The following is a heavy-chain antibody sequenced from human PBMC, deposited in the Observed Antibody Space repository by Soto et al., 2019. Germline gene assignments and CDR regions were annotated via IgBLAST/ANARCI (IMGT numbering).Heavy chain of an antibody. V-gene: IGHV3-23*01. CDR2: ISGSGGST. J-gene: IGHJ4*02. CDR1: GFTFSSYA. CDR3: AKAEDIVVVPAARSHNDY. D-gene: IGHD2-2*01. Sequence: GGSLRLSCAASGFTFSSYAMSWVRQAPGKGLEWVSAISGSGGSTYYADSVKGRFTISRDNSKNTLYLQMNSLRAEDTAVYYCAKAEDIVVVPAARSHNDYWGQGTLVTVSS.